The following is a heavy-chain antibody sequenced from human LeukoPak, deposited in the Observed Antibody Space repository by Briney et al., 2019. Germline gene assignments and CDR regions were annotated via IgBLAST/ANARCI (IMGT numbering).Heavy chain of an antibody. CDR2: ISGSGGST. CDR1: GFTFSNYA. J-gene: IGHJ4*02. Sequence: PGGSLRLSCAASGFTFSNYAINWVRQAPGKGLEWISAISGSGGSTYYADSVKGRFTISRDNSKNTLYLQMNSLRAEDTAVYYCAKSGGSGSYYPDYFDYWGQGTLVTVSS. D-gene: IGHD3-10*01. CDR3: AKSGGSGSYYPDYFDY. V-gene: IGHV3-23*01.